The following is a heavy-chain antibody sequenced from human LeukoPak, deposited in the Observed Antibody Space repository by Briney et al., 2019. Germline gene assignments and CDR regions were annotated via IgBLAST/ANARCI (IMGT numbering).Heavy chain of an antibody. V-gene: IGHV4-30-4*01. Sequence: SETLSLTCTVSGASTGTSEHYWSWVRQTPGKGLEWLGFIFYTGTTYYNPSLKSRVRISIDTSKNQFSLRLTSATAADTAIYYCARDDSLGGTYYWGPGTPVTVSS. J-gene: IGHJ4*02. CDR1: GASTGTSEHY. CDR3: ARDDSLGGTYY. CDR2: IFYTGTT. D-gene: IGHD1-26*01.